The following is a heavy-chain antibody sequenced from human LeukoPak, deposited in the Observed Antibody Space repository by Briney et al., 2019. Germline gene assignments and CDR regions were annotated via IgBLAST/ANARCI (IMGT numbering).Heavy chain of an antibody. CDR2: ISSNGGST. CDR3: ARATPIDY. V-gene: IGHV3-64*01. Sequence: GGSLRLSCAASGFTFSSYAMHWVRQAPGKGLEYVSAISSNGGSTYYANSVKGRFTTSRDNSKNTLYLQMGSLRAEDMAVYYCARATPIDYWGQGTLVTVSS. CDR1: GFTFSSYA. J-gene: IGHJ4*02.